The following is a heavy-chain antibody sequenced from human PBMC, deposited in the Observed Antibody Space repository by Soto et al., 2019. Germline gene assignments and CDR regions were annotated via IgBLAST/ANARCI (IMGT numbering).Heavy chain of an antibody. CDR1: GGSISSDAYY. CDR2: IYYSGSP. V-gene: IGHV4-31*03. CDR3: ARRYGLSAFDI. D-gene: IGHD3-10*01. J-gene: IGHJ3*02. Sequence: SETLSLTCTVSGGSISSDAYYWSWIRQHPGKGLEWIGYIYYSGSPYYNPSLKSRLIISLDASRNQFSLKLSSVTAADTAMYYCARRYGLSAFDIWGQGTMVTVSS.